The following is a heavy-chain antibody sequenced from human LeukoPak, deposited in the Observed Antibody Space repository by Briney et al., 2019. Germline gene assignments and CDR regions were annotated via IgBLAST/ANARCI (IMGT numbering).Heavy chain of an antibody. CDR3: ARDSTYYYDSGSSGPHYFDN. CDR2: ISSGRTYE. V-gene: IGHV3-30*01. Sequence: AGGSLRLSCAASGFTFSNYAMHWVRQAPGKGLEWVSPISSGRTYEYYADSVKGRFTISRDNSKNTLYLQLNSLRAEDTAVYYCARDSTYYYDSGSSGPHYFDNWGQGTLVTVSS. CDR1: GFTFSNYA. J-gene: IGHJ4*02. D-gene: IGHD3-10*01.